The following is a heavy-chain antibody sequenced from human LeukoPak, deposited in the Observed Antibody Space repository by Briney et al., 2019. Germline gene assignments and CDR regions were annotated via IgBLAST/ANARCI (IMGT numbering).Heavy chain of an antibody. CDR3: ARGPLNSAGWYNFDY. J-gene: IGHJ4*02. CDR2: LYASGST. V-gene: IGHV4-61*02. Sequence: SETLSLTCTVSGGSISSGSYYWSWIRQPAGKGLEWIGRLYASGSTYYNPSLKSRVTISVDTSKNQFSLKLISVTAADTAVYYCARGPLNSAGWYNFDYWGQGTLVTVSS. D-gene: IGHD6-19*01. CDR1: GGSISSGSYY.